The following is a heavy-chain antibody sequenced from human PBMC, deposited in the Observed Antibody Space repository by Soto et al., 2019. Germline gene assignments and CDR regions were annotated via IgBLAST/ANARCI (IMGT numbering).Heavy chain of an antibody. Sequence: GGSLRLSCAASGFTFSSYGMHWVRQAPGKGLEWVAVIWYDGSNKYYADSVKGRFTISRDNSKNTLYLQMNSLRAEDTAVYYCAREGGQQQLVRYYYYMDVWGKGTTVTVSS. CDR3: AREGGQQQLVRYYYYMDV. V-gene: IGHV3-33*01. CDR2: IWYDGSNK. CDR1: GFTFSSYG. D-gene: IGHD6-13*01. J-gene: IGHJ6*03.